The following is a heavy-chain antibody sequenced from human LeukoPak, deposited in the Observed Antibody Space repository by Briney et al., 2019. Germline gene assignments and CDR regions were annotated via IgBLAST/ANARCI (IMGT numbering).Heavy chain of an antibody. J-gene: IGHJ4*02. Sequence: SETLSLTCAVYGGSFTTYYGTWIRQPPGKGLEWIGEINLRGTTNFNPSLMCRVTISLDTSKNQFSLKLTSVPAADTAVYYCVGTKYNDSPVLSNWGQGSLVTVSS. V-gene: IGHV4-34*01. CDR3: VGTKYNDSPVLSN. CDR1: GGSFTTYY. CDR2: INLRGTT. D-gene: IGHD1-1*01.